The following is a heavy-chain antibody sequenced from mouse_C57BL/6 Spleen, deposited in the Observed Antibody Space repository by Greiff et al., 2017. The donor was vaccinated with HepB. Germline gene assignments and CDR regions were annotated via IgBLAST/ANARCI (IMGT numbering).Heavy chain of an antibody. Sequence: VQLKESGPGLVKPSQSLSLTCSVTGYSITSGYYWNWIRQFPGNKLEWMGYISYDGSNNYNPSLKNRISITRDTSKNQFFLKLNSVTTEDTATYYCARSYYYGSIFDYWGQGTTLTVSS. V-gene: IGHV3-6*01. D-gene: IGHD1-1*01. CDR2: ISYDGSN. CDR1: GYSITSGYY. J-gene: IGHJ2*01. CDR3: ARSYYYGSIFDY.